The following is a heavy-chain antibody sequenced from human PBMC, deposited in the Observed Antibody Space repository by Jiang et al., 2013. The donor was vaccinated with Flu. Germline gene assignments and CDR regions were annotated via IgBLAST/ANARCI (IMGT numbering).Heavy chain of an antibody. J-gene: IGHJ4*02. CDR3: AKFDGSWYSPFDY. Sequence: QLVESGGGLVQPGGSLTLSCAVSGFTFNTYAMSWVRQAPGKGLEWVSGISDSGDNTYDADSVKGRFTISRDNSKNTLYLQMSGLRVEDTAIYYCAKFDGSWYSPFDYWGQGTLVT. D-gene: IGHD6-13*01. CDR2: ISDSGDNT. CDR1: GFTFNTYA. V-gene: IGHV3-23*04.